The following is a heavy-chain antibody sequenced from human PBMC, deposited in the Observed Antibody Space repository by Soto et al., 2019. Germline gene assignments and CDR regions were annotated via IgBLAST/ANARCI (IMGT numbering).Heavy chain of an antibody. D-gene: IGHD4-4*01. CDR1: GFSLSTSVMC. V-gene: IGHV2-70*01. Sequence: GPTLVNPTHSLTLTCTFSGFSLSTSVMCVSWIRQPPGKALEWLALIDWADDKYYSTSLKTRLTISKDTSKNQVVLKMTNMDPVDTATYYCARMRTWLQSFDYWGQGTLVTVSS. J-gene: IGHJ4*02. CDR2: IDWADDK. CDR3: ARMRTWLQSFDY.